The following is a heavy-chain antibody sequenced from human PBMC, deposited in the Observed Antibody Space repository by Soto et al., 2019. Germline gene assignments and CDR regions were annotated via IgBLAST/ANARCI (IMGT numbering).Heavy chain of an antibody. V-gene: IGHV3-74*01. D-gene: IGHD3-22*01. Sequence: GGSLRLSGAASGFTFSSYGMHWVRQGPGKGLVWVSRINSDGIGTSYADSLKGRFTISRDNAKNTLYLQMDSLRVEDTAVYYCERGGTSYYYDSSGHRAKLDYWGQGALVTFSS. J-gene: IGHJ4*02. CDR1: GFTFSSYG. CDR3: ERGGTSYYYDSSGHRAKLDY. CDR2: INSDGIGT.